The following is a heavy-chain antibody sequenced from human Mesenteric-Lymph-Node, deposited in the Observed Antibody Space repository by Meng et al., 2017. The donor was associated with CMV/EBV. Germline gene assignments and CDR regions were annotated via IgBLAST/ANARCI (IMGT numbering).Heavy chain of an antibody. V-gene: IGHV3-21*01. D-gene: IGHD6-19*01. CDR1: GFTFSSYS. J-gene: IGHJ4*02. CDR2: MSSSSSYI. Sequence: GGSLRLSCAASGFTFSSYSMNWVRQAPGKGLEWVSFMSSSSSYIYYADSVKGRFTISRDNAKNSLYLQMNSLRAEDTAVYYCAKGSGYSSGWYDYWGQGTLVTVSS. CDR3: AKGSGYSSGWYDY.